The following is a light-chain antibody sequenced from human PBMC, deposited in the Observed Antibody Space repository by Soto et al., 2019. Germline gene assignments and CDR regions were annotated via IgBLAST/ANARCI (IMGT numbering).Light chain of an antibody. CDR3: QQYGISPPWT. CDR1: QSVSSSY. J-gene: IGKJ1*01. Sequence: EVGLSQSACTLSLSTGERATLSCRASQSVSSSYLACCQQKPGRVPRLLIYGASSRATGIPDRFSGSGSGTDVFLTISRRQDQEFLVYYIQQYGISPPWTFAQRTKVAIK. CDR2: GAS. V-gene: IGKV3-20*01.